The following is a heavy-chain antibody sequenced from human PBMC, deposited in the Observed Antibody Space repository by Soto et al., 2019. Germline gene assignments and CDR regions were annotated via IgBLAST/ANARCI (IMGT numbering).Heavy chain of an antibody. CDR1: GFTFSSYG. CDR2: IWYDGSNK. Sequence: QVQLVESGGGVVQPGRSLRLSCAASGFTFSSYGMHWVRQAPGKGLEWVAVIWYDGSNKYYADSVKGRFTISRDNSKNTLYLQMNSLRAEDTAVYYCAREADGGDYDILTGYYKNGWFDPWGQGTLVTVSS. J-gene: IGHJ5*02. V-gene: IGHV3-33*01. D-gene: IGHD3-9*01. CDR3: AREADGGDYDILTGYYKNGWFDP.